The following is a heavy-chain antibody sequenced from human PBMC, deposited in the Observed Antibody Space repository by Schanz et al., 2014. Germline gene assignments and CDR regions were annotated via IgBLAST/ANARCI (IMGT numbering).Heavy chain of an antibody. V-gene: IGHV4-38-2*02. CDR2: VYHSGST. D-gene: IGHD7-27*01. CDR1: GYSISSGYY. CDR3: ARSTGDPFDY. J-gene: IGHJ4*02. Sequence: QVQLQESGPGLVKPSETLSLTCTVSGYSISSGYYWGWIRQPPGKGLEWIGSVYHSGSTYYNPSLKSRVPILVDPSKTHFPWKRRSVPAADTAVYYCARSTGDPFDYWGQGTLVTVSS.